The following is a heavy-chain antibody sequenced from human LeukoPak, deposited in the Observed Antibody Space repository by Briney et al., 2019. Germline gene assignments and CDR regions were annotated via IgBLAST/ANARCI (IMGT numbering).Heavy chain of an antibody. CDR2: IIPIFGTA. V-gene: IGHV1-69*05. D-gene: IGHD3-3*01. J-gene: IGHJ6*03. Sequence: SVKVSCKASGGTFSSYAISWVRQAPGQGLEWMGGIIPIFGTANYAQKFQGRVTITTDESTSTAYMALSRLRSGDTAVYYCSRVSSFGSGYLHYYMDVWGKGTTVTVSS. CDR3: SRVSSFGSGYLHYYMDV. CDR1: GGTFSSYA.